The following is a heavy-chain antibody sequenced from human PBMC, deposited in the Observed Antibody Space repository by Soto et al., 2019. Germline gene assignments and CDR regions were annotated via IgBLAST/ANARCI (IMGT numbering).Heavy chain of an antibody. V-gene: IGHV3-74*01. J-gene: IGHJ3*02. CDR3: ARGDRGAFDI. CDR2: IHSDGSST. D-gene: IGHD1-26*01. CDR1: GFTFSYYW. Sequence: EVQLVESGGGLVQPGESLRLSCVASGFTFSYYWMHWVRQGPGKGLVWVSRIHSDGSSTTYADSVKGRFTISRDNPKNTLYLQMNSLRAEATAVYYCARGDRGAFDIWGQGTVVTVSS.